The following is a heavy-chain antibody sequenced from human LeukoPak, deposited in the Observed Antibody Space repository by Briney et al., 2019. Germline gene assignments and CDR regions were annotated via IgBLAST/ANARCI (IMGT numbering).Heavy chain of an antibody. Sequence: ASVNVSCKASGYTFTSYGISCVRQAPGQGLEWMGWISAYNGNTNYAQKLQGRVTMTTDTSTSTAYMELRSLRSDDTAVYYCARGGQSGYGYYYYYGMDVWGQGTTVTVSS. J-gene: IGHJ6*02. CDR2: ISAYNGNT. V-gene: IGHV1-18*01. CDR1: GYTFTSYG. CDR3: ARGGQSGYGYYYYYGMDV. D-gene: IGHD5-18*01.